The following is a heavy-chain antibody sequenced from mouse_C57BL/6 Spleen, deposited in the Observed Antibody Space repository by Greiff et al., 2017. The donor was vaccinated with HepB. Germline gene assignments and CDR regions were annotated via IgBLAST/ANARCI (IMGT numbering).Heavy chain of an antibody. CDR3: ARGVGYGSKTWFAY. J-gene: IGHJ3*01. CDR1: GYTFTSYV. V-gene: IGHV1-14*01. D-gene: IGHD1-1*01. Sequence: EVQGVESGPELVKPGASVKMSCKASGYTFTSYVMHWVKQKPGQGLEWIGYIYPYNDGTKYNEKFKGKATLTSDKSSSTAYMELSSLTSEDSAVYYCARGVGYGSKTWFAYWGQGTLVTVSA. CDR2: IYPYNDGT.